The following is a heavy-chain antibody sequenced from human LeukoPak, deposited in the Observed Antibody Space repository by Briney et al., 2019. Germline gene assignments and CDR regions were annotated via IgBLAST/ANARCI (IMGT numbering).Heavy chain of an antibody. Sequence: PGGSLRLSCAASGFTFDDYAMHWVRQAPGKGLEWVSLISWDGGSTYYADSVKGRFTISRDNSKNTLYLQMNSLRAEGTAVYYCAKDQGWLRRNYYYYYMDVWGKGTTVTVSS. CDR2: ISWDGGST. D-gene: IGHD5-12*01. CDR3: AKDQGWLRRNYYYYYMDV. J-gene: IGHJ6*03. CDR1: GFTFDDYA. V-gene: IGHV3-43D*04.